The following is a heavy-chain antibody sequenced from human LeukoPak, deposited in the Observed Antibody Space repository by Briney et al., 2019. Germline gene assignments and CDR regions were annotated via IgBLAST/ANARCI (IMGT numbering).Heavy chain of an antibody. CDR1: GFTFSSYA. CDR3: ARDGFEGLLWFGELSLGGMDV. Sequence: GESLRLSCAASGFTFSSYAMHWVRQAPGKGLEWVAVISYDGSNKYYADSVKGQFHISRDKSKNTMYLQMNRLRAEDTAVYYCARDGFEGLLWFGELSLGGMDVWRKGTTVIVSS. D-gene: IGHD3-10*01. V-gene: IGHV3-30*04. J-gene: IGHJ6*04. CDR2: ISYDGSNK.